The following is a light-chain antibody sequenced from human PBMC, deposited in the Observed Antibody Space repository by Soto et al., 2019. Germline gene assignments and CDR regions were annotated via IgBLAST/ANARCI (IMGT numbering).Light chain of an antibody. CDR1: QSVGRNF. CDR2: DAS. CDR3: HQYAASPLT. J-gene: IGKJ4*01. Sequence: EIVLTQSPGTLSLSPGERATLSCRASQSVGRNFLAWFQQKPGQAPRLLIYDASSRATGIPDRFSGSGSETDFTLTISRLEPEDFAVFYCHQYAASPLTFGGGTKVEIK. V-gene: IGKV3-20*01.